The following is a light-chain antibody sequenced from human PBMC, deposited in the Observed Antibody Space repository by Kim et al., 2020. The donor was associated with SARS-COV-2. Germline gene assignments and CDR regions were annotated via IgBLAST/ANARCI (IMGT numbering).Light chain of an antibody. Sequence: TPGRRGTIYGSGSSSIVGSNYVYWDQQLPGTAPKLLIDRNNQRPSGVPDRFSGSKSGTSASLAISGLRSEDEADYYCATWDDSHVVFGGGTQLTVL. CDR3: ATWDDSHVV. CDR1: SSIVGSNY. V-gene: IGLV1-47*01. CDR2: RNN. J-gene: IGLJ2*01.